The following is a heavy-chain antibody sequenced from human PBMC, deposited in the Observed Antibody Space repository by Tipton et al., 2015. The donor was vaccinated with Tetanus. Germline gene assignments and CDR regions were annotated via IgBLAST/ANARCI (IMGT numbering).Heavy chain of an antibody. CDR2: ISSGSTYI. D-gene: IGHD3-22*01. CDR1: KFSFSRHS. CDR3: ARDQIVEQATRDHDYGVDV. Sequence: GSLRLSCAASKFSFSRHSMNWVRQAPGKGLEWVSSISSGSTYIYYADSVKGRFTISRDNAKNSLYLLMDGLRAEDTAVYYCARDQIVEQATRDHDYGVDVWGQGP. J-gene: IGHJ6*01. V-gene: IGHV3-21*01.